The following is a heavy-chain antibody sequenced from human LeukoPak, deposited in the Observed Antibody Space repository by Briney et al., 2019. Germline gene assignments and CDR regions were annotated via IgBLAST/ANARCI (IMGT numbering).Heavy chain of an antibody. V-gene: IGHV3-30*04. D-gene: IGHD3-10*01. CDR3: AKEGDYYGSGSYTDI. Sequence: GGSLRLSCAASGFTFSSYAMHWVRQAPGKGREWVAVISYDGSNKYYADSVKGRSTISRDNSKNTLYLQMNSLRAEDTAVYYCAKEGDYYGSGSYTDIWGQGTMVTVSS. CDR1: GFTFSSYA. J-gene: IGHJ3*02. CDR2: ISYDGSNK.